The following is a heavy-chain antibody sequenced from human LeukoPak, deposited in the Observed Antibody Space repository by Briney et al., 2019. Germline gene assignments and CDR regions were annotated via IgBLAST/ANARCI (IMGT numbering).Heavy chain of an antibody. CDR1: GFSSDDYG. CDR3: ATRIITIFGVVPDY. D-gene: IGHD3-3*01. Sequence: GRSLRLSCAASGFSSDDYGMRWVRQAPGKGLEWVSAISKSGDSTFYADSVKGRFTISRDNSQNTLYLQMNSLRAEDTAVYYCATRIITIFGVVPDYWGQGTLVTVSS. CDR2: ISKSGDST. J-gene: IGHJ4*02. V-gene: IGHV3-23*01.